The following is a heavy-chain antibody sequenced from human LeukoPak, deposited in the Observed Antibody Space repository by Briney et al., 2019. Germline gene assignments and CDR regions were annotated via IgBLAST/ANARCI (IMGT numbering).Heavy chain of an antibody. CDR1: GYTFTSYG. CDR2: ISAYNGNT. CDR3: ARAGYSSSFPAFQH. V-gene: IGHV1-18*01. J-gene: IGHJ1*01. Sequence: WASVKVSCKASGYTFTSYGISWVRQAPGQGLEWMGWISAYNGNTNYAQKLQGRVTMTTDTSTSTAYMELRSLRPGDTAVYYCARAGYSSSFPAFQHWGQGTLVTVSS. D-gene: IGHD6-13*01.